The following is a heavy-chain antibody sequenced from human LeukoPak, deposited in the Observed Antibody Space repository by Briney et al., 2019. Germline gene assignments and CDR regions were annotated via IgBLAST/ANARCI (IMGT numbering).Heavy chain of an antibody. V-gene: IGHV3-33*01. Sequence: GGSLRLSCAASGFTFSSYGMHWVRQAPGKGLEWVAVIWYDGSNKYYADSVKGRFTISRDNAKNSLYLQMNSLRAEDTAVYYCARAAYYGSGSAFDIWGQGTMVTVSS. D-gene: IGHD3-10*01. CDR1: GFTFSSYG. CDR2: IWYDGSNK. CDR3: ARAAYYGSGSAFDI. J-gene: IGHJ3*02.